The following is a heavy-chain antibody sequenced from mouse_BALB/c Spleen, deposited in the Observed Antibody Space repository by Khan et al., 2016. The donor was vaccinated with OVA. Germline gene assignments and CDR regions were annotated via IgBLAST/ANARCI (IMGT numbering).Heavy chain of an antibody. CDR2: IDPFSGDT. CDR1: GYSFTTYY. D-gene: IGHD2-2*01. J-gene: IGHJ3*01. V-gene: IGHV1S135*01. CDR3: TRHGYVAWFTY. Sequence: IQLVQSGPELMKPGTSVKISCKASGYSFTTYYIHWVMQSHGKSLEWIGYIDPFSGDTTFNQKFKGKATLTVDKSSSTAYIHLSNLTSEDSAIYYCTRHGYVAWFTYWGQGLWSLSLQ.